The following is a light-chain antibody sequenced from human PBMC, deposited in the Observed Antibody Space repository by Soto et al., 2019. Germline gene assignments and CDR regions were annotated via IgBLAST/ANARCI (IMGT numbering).Light chain of an antibody. CDR3: RSYTNSSNPYV. CDR1: SSDVGGYNY. V-gene: IGLV2-14*01. CDR2: DVS. Sequence: QSALTQPASVSGSPGQSITISCTGTSSDVGGYNYVSLYQQHPGKAPKLMIYDVSNPPSGVSNRFSGSKSGNTASLTISEPHDEDDADSYCRSYTNSSNPYVFGTGTQLTVL. J-gene: IGLJ1*01.